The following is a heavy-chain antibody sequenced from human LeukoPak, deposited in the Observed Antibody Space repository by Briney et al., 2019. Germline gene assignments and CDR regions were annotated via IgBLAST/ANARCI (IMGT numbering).Heavy chain of an antibody. Sequence: PSETLSLTCTVSGGSISSSSYYWGWIRQPPGKGLERNGSIYYSGSTYYNPSLKSRVTISVDTSKNQFSLKLSSVTAADTAVYYCARSYGDAFDIWGQGTMVTVSS. CDR2: IYYSGST. D-gene: IGHD4-17*01. CDR3: ARSYGDAFDI. J-gene: IGHJ3*02. V-gene: IGHV4-39*07. CDR1: GGSISSSSYY.